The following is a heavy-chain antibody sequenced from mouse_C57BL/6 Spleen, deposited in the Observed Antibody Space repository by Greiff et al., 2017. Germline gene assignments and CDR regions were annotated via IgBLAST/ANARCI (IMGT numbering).Heavy chain of an antibody. CDR1: GFTFSSYA. J-gene: IGHJ2*01. CDR2: ISDGGSYT. V-gene: IGHV5-4*01. D-gene: IGHD2-5*01. CDR3: ARGYYSNPFDY. Sequence: DVQLVESGGGLVKPGGSLKLSCAASGFTFSSYAMSWVRQTPEKRLEWVATISDGGSYTYYPDNVKGRFTISRDNAKNNLYLQMSHLKSEDTAMYYCARGYYSNPFDYWGQGTTLTVSS.